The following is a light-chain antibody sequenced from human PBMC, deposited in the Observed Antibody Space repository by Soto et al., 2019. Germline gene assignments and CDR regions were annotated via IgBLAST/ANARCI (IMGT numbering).Light chain of an antibody. CDR2: EVS. CDR3: CSYATPRL. V-gene: IGLV2-23*02. CDR1: SSDVGSYNL. Sequence: QSALTQPASVSGSPGQSITISCTGTSSDVGSYNLVSWYQQHPGKAPKLRIYEVSERPSGVSHRFSGSKSGNTASLTISGLQAEDEADDYCCSYATPRLFGGGTKLTVL. J-gene: IGLJ2*01.